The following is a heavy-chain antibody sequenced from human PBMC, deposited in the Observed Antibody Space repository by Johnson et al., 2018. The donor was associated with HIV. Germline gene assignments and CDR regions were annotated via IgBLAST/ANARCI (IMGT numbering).Heavy chain of an antibody. V-gene: IGHV3-64*01. CDR1: GFTFSSYA. Sequence: VQLVESGGGLVQPGGSLRLSCAASGFTFSSYAMHWVRQPPGEELDYVSALSSYRVSTYYANSVKGRFTISRDNSKTTLYHQMGSLRAEDMAVYYYAKDISQWLIRAIGIWGQGTKVSGSS. CDR3: AKDISQWLIRAIGI. J-gene: IGHJ3*02. CDR2: LSSYRVST. D-gene: IGHD5-12*01.